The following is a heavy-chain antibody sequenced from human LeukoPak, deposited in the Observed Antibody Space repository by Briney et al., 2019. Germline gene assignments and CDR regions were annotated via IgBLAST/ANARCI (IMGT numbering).Heavy chain of an antibody. CDR1: GGSFSGYY. J-gene: IGHJ4*02. CDR2: INHSGST. Sequence: SETLSLTCAVYGGSFSGYYWSWIRQPPGKGLEWIGEINHSGSTNYNPSLKSRVTISVDTSKNQFSLKVASVTAADTAVYYCGRHFPETGRDGQPLEYWGQGSLFTVSS. V-gene: IGHV4-34*01. D-gene: IGHD3-10*01. CDR3: GRHFPETGRDGQPLEY.